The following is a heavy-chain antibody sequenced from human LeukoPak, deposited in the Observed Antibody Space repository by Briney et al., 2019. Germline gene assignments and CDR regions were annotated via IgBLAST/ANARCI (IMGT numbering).Heavy chain of an antibody. CDR1: GGSISNYY. CDR2: IYYSGST. D-gene: IGHD6-19*01. CDR3: ARLDSSGWGYFGY. V-gene: IGHV4-59*01. J-gene: IGHJ4*02. Sequence: PSETLSLICTVSGGSISNYYYSWIRQPPGKGLEWIGYIYYSGSTNYNPSLKSRVTLSVDTSKNQFSLKLSSVTAADTAVYYCARLDSSGWGYFGYWGQGTLVTVSS.